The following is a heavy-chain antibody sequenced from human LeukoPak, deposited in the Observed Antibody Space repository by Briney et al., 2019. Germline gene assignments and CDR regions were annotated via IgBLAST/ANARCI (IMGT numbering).Heavy chain of an antibody. CDR2: ISGSVSST. CDR1: GFTFSNYA. Sequence: GGSLRLSCAASGFTFSNYAMSWVRQAPGKGLEWVSAISGSVSSTYYADSVKGRFTISRDNSENTLYLQMNSLRAEDTAVYYCAKGGGSCCFEYWGQGTLVTVSS. V-gene: IGHV3-23*01. D-gene: IGHD2-15*01. J-gene: IGHJ4*02. CDR3: AKGGGSCCFEY.